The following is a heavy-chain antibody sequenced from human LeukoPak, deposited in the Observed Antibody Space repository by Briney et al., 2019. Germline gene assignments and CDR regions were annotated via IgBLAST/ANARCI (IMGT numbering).Heavy chain of an antibody. CDR2: ISYDGNNR. J-gene: IGHJ3*02. CDR1: RFTFSSYG. Sequence: PRRSLRLSCAASRFTFSSYGMHWVGQAPGKGLEWVAVISYDGNNRYYADSVKGRFTISRYNSKNTLYLQMNSLRAEDTAVYYCAKVKGEVIGAFDIWGQGTMVTVSS. V-gene: IGHV3-30*18. CDR3: AKVKGEVIGAFDI. D-gene: IGHD3-16*01.